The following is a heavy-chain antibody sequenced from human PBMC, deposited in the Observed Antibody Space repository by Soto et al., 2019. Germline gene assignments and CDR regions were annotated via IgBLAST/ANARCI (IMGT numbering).Heavy chain of an antibody. Sequence: QVQLVESGGGVVQPGRSLRLSCAASGFTFSSYGMHWVRQAPGKGLEWVAVIWYDGSNKHYADSVKGRFTISRDNSKNTLYLQMNSLRAEDTAVYYCARELGYCSGGSCYSLDYWGQGTLVTVSS. CDR3: ARELGYCSGGSCYSLDY. J-gene: IGHJ4*02. D-gene: IGHD2-15*01. V-gene: IGHV3-33*01. CDR1: GFTFSSYG. CDR2: IWYDGSNK.